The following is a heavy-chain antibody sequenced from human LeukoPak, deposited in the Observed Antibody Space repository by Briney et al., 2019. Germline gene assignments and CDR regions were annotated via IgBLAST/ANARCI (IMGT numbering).Heavy chain of an antibody. D-gene: IGHD3-10*02. V-gene: IGHV3-21*01. Sequence: GGSLRLSCAASGFTFSSYSMNWVRQAPGKGLEWVSSISSSSSYIYYADSVKGRFTISRDNAKNSLYLQMNSLRAEDTAVYYCARDLFPGTQDWFDPWGQGTLVTVSS. CDR3: ARDLFPGTQDWFDP. CDR2: ISSSSSYI. J-gene: IGHJ5*02. CDR1: GFTFSSYS.